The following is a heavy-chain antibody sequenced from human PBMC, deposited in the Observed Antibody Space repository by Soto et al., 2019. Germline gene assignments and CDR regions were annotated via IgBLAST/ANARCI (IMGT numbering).Heavy chain of an antibody. CDR1: GFTFSSYE. Sequence: GGSLRLSCAASGFTFSSYEMNWVRQAPGKGLEWVSYISSSGSTIYYADSVKGRFTISRDNAKNSLYLQMNSLRAEDTAVYYCARGLSYYDILTGYSSLYYFDYWGQGTLVTVSS. J-gene: IGHJ4*02. D-gene: IGHD3-9*01. CDR3: ARGLSYYDILTGYSSLYYFDY. CDR2: ISSSGSTI. V-gene: IGHV3-48*03.